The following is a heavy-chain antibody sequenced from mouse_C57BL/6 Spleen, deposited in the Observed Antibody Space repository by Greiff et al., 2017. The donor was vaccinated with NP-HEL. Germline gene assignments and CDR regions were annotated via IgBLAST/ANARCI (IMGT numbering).Heavy chain of an antibody. Sequence: VQLQQSGPELVKPGASVKISCKASGYSFTSYYIHWVKQRPGQGLEWIGWIYPGSGNTKYNEKFKGKATLTADTSSSTAYMQLSSLTSEDSAVYYCARGDYGSSLSYAMDYWGQGTSVTVSS. CDR2: IYPGSGNT. D-gene: IGHD1-1*01. CDR1: GYSFTSYY. CDR3: ARGDYGSSLSYAMDY. J-gene: IGHJ4*01. V-gene: IGHV1-66*01.